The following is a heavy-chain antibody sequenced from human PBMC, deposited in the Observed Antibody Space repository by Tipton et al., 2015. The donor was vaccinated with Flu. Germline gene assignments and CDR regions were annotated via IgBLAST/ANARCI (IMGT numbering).Heavy chain of an antibody. CDR3: AGQRLILDDSSGYYDY. CDR2: IYHSGST. Sequence: TLSLTCAVSGYSISSGYYWGWIRQPPGNGLEWIGSIYHSGSTYYNPSLKSRVTISVDTSKNQFSLKLSSVTAADTAVYYCAGQRLILDDSSGYYDYWGQGTLVTVSS. J-gene: IGHJ4*02. V-gene: IGHV4-38-2*01. D-gene: IGHD3-22*01. CDR1: GYSISSGYY.